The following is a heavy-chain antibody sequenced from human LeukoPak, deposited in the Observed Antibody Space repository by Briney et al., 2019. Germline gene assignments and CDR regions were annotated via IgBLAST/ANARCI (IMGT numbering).Heavy chain of an antibody. CDR3: TTDALNPVMTTVTTFDAFDI. D-gene: IGHD4-17*01. J-gene: IGHJ3*02. V-gene: IGHV3-15*01. CDR1: GFTFSSYG. Sequence: PGGSLRLSCAASGFTFSSYGMHWVRQAPGKGLEWVGRIKSKTDGGTTDYAAPVKGRFTISRDDSKNTLYLQMNSLKTEDTAVYYCTTDALNPVMTTVTTFDAFDIWGQGTMVTVSS. CDR2: IKSKTDGGTT.